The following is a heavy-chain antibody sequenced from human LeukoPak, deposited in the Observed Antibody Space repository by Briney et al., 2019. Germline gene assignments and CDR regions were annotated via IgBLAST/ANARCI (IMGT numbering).Heavy chain of an antibody. J-gene: IGHJ5*01. D-gene: IGHD4-17*01. CDR2: IYYSGST. Sequence: SETLSLTCTVSGGSISSSSYYWGWIRQPPGKGLEWIGSIYYSGSTYYNPSLKSRVTISVDTSKNQFSLKLSSVTAADTAVYYCARHQAGDYDSWGQGTLVTVSS. CDR1: GGSISSSSYY. CDR3: ARHQAGDYDS. V-gene: IGHV4-39*01.